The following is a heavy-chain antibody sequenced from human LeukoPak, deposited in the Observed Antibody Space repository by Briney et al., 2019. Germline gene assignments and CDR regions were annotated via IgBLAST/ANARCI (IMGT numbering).Heavy chain of an antibody. CDR2: IYTSGST. J-gene: IGHJ5*02. Sequence: SETLSLTCTVSGGSISSGSYYWSWIRQPAGKGLEWIGRIYTSGSTNYNPSLKSRVTISVYTSKNQFSLKLSSVTAADAAVYYCARVPGGALNWFDPWGQGTLVTVSS. CDR1: GGSISSGSYY. V-gene: IGHV4-61*02. CDR3: ARVPGGALNWFDP. D-gene: IGHD1-1*01.